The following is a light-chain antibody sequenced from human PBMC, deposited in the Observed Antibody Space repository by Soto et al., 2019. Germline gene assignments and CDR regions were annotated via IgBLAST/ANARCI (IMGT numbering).Light chain of an antibody. V-gene: IGKV4-1*01. Sequence: DIVMTQSPDSLAVSLGERATINCKSSQSVLYSSNNKNYLAWYQQKPGQPPKLLIYWASTRESGVPDRFSGSGSGTDFTLPISSLQAEDGAGYFCQQYYSSPLTFGGGTKVEIK. J-gene: IGKJ4*01. CDR1: QSVLYSSNNKNY. CDR3: QQYYSSPLT. CDR2: WAS.